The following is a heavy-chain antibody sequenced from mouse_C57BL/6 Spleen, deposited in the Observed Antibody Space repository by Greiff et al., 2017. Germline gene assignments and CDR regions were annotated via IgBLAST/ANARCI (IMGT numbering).Heavy chain of an antibody. CDR3: ARGYYGSPYAMDY. D-gene: IGHD1-1*01. CDR1: GYNFTDYY. V-gene: IGHV1-76*01. CDR2: IYPGSGNT. J-gene: IGHJ4*01. Sequence: VQLVESGAELVRPGASVKLSCKASGYNFTDYYINWVKQRPGQGLEWIARIYPGSGNTYYNEKFKGKATLTAEKSSSTAYMQLSSLTSEDSAVYFCARGYYGSPYAMDYWGPGTSVTVSS.